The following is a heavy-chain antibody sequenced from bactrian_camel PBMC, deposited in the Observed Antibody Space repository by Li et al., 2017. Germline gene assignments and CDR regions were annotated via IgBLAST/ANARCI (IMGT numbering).Heavy chain of an antibody. D-gene: IGHD2*01. V-gene: IGHV3S37*01. CDR2: ISPNPFRRT. Sequence: HVQLVESGGDSVLAGGSLRLSCASSEYMASIFRASSFCMGWFRRAPGKAREGVALISPNPFRRTEYEHSLMDRFIISRDDAKNILYLEMNRLQPEDTATYYCAATPFVCPTSVRGVASDFGYWGQGTQVTVS. J-gene: IGHJ6*01. CDR3: AATPFVCPTSVRGVASDFGY. CDR1: EYMASIFRASSFC.